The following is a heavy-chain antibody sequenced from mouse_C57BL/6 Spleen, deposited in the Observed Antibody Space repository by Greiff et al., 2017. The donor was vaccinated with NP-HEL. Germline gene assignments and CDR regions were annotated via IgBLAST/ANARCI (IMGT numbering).Heavy chain of an antibody. J-gene: IGHJ3*01. Sequence: QVQLQQSGAELVRPGASVTLSCKASGYTFNDYEMHWVKQTPVHGLEWIGAIDPETGGTAYNQKFKGKAILTADKSSSTAYMELRSLTSEDSAVYYCTRVYDYDEGFAYWGQGTLVTVSA. CDR3: TRVYDYDEGFAY. CDR2: IDPETGGT. D-gene: IGHD2-4*01. V-gene: IGHV1-15*01. CDR1: GYTFNDYE.